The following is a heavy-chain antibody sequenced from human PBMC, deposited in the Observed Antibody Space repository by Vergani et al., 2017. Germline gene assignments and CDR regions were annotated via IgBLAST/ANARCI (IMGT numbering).Heavy chain of an antibody. CDR2: ISISSSTI. V-gene: IGHV3-11*01. Sequence: QVQLVESGGGLVKPGGSLSLSCAASGFTFSDYYMSWLRQAPGKGLEWVSYISISSSTIYYADSVQGRFTISRDNAKNSLYLQMNSLRAEATAVYYCARDEREDDFWSGYMIPYYYYGMDVWGQGTTVTVSS. D-gene: IGHD3-3*01. CDR1: GFTFSDYY. CDR3: ARDEREDDFWSGYMIPYYYYGMDV. J-gene: IGHJ6*02.